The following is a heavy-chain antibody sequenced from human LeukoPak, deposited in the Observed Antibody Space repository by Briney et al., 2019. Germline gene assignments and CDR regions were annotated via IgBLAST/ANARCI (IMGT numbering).Heavy chain of an antibody. J-gene: IGHJ4*02. CDR3: ARGFSLTPLVAPTRGFDY. CDR1: GGSSSGYY. D-gene: IGHD2-15*01. V-gene: IGHV4-34*01. CDR2: INHSGST. Sequence: PSETLSLTCAVYGGSSSGYYWSWIRQPPGKGLEWIGEINHSGSTNYNLSLKSRVTISVDTSKNQFSLKLSSVTAADTAVYYCARGFSLTPLVAPTRGFDYWGQGPLVTVSS.